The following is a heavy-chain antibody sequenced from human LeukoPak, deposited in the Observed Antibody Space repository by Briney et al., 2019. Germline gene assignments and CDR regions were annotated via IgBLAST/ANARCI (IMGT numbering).Heavy chain of an antibody. D-gene: IGHD1-26*01. Sequence: PSETLSLTCAVYGGSFSGYYWSWIRQPPGKGLEWIGEINHSGSTNYNPSLKSRVTISVDTSKNQFSLKLSSVTAADTAVYYCARGGQSGSSPYYFDYWGQGTLVTVSS. CDR1: GGSFSGYY. V-gene: IGHV4-34*01. CDR2: INHSGST. CDR3: ARGGQSGSSPYYFDY. J-gene: IGHJ4*02.